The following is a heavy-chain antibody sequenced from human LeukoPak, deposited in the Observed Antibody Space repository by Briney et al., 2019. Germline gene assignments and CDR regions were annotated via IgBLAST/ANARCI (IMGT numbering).Heavy chain of an antibody. CDR2: INPNSGGT. CDR1: GYTFTGYY. J-gene: IGHJ4*02. V-gene: IGHV1-2*06. CDR3: ARDRTLYSSGWQLDY. Sequence: ASVKVSCKASGYTFTGYYMHWVRQAPGQGLEWMGRINPNSGGTNYAQKFQGRVTMTRDTSISTAYTELSRLRSDDTAVYYCARDRTLYSSGWQLDYWGQGTLVTVSS. D-gene: IGHD6-19*01.